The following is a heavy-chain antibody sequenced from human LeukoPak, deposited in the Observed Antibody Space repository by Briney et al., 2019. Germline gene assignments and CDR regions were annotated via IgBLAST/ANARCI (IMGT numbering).Heavy chain of an antibody. Sequence: SETLSLTCTVSGGSISSYYWSWIRQPPGKGLEWIGYIYYSGSTNYNPSLKSRVTISVDTSKNQFSLKLTSVTAADTAVYYCAAYCSGGSCSYWGQGTLVTVSS. CDR1: GGSISSYY. V-gene: IGHV4-59*08. CDR3: AAYCSGGSCSY. CDR2: IYYSGST. J-gene: IGHJ4*02. D-gene: IGHD2-15*01.